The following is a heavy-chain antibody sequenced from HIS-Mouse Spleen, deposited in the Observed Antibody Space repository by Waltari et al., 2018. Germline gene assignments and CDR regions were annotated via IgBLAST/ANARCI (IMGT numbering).Heavy chain of an antibody. J-gene: IGHJ2*01. D-gene: IGHD6-13*01. CDR1: GGSISSSSYY. V-gene: IGHV4-39*02. CDR2: IVYSGST. Sequence: QLQLQESGPGLVKPSETLSLTCTVSGGSISSSSYYWGWNRQPPGKGLEWIGRIVYSGSTYYKPALKSRFTRSVDTSKNQFSLKLSSVTAADTAVYYCAREIPYSSSWYDWYFDLWGRGTLVTVSS. CDR3: AREIPYSSSWYDWYFDL.